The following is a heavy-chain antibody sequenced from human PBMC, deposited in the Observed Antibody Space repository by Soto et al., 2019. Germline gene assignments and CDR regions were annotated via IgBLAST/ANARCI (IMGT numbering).Heavy chain of an antibody. V-gene: IGHV5-51*01. CDR2: IYPGDSDT. D-gene: IGHD4-17*01. Sequence: GESLKISCKGSGYSFTSYWIGWVRQMPGKGLEWMGIIYPGDSDTRYSPSFQGQVTISADKSISTAYLQWSSLKASDTAMYYCARHHYGDYGYYYGMDVWGQGTTVTVSS. CDR3: ARHHYGDYGYYYGMDV. CDR1: GYSFTSYW. J-gene: IGHJ6*02.